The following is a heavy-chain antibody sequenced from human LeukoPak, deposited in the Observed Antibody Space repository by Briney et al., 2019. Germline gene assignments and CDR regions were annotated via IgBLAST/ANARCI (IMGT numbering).Heavy chain of an antibody. Sequence: KSSETLSLTCTVSGGSISSSSYYWGWIRQPPGKGLEWIGYIYYSGSTNYNPSLKSRVTISVDTSKNQFSLKLSSVTAADTAVYYCARTYGSGRYNWFDPWGQGTLVTVSS. J-gene: IGHJ5*02. D-gene: IGHD3-10*01. V-gene: IGHV4-61*05. CDR3: ARTYGSGRYNWFDP. CDR2: IYYSGST. CDR1: GGSISSSSYY.